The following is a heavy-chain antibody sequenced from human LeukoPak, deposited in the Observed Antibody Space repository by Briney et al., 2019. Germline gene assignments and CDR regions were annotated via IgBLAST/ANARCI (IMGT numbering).Heavy chain of an antibody. CDR3: ARGREVVVAATLPYDY. Sequence: ASVKVSCKASGYTFTSYDINWVRQATGQGLEWMGWTNPNSGNTGYAQKFQGRVTITRNTSISTAYMELSSLRSEDTAVYYCARGREVVVAATLPYDYWGQGTLVTVSS. D-gene: IGHD2-15*01. V-gene: IGHV1-8*03. CDR1: GYTFTSYD. CDR2: TNPNSGNT. J-gene: IGHJ4*02.